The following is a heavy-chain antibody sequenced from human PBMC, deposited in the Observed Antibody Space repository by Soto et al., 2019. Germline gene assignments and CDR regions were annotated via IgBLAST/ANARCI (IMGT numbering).Heavy chain of an antibody. Sequence: EVQLLESGGGLVQPGGSLRLSCAASDFTLSSYGMTWVRQPPGKGLEWVSTIRGRGATTYYADSVKGRFTISRDDSKNTLYLQMNSLRVDDPAVYFCAKDVNYDVLAGYYYYWGQGTRVTVSS. D-gene: IGHD3-9*01. CDR2: IRGRGATT. CDR3: AKDVNYDVLAGYYYY. J-gene: IGHJ4*02. CDR1: DFTLSSYG. V-gene: IGHV3-23*01.